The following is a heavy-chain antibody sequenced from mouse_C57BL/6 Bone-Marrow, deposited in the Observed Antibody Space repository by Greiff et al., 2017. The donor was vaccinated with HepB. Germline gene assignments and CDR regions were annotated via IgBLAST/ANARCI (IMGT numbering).Heavy chain of an antibody. D-gene: IGHD2-10*02. V-gene: IGHV2-2*01. CDR3: ARRGLPSYWYFDV. J-gene: IGHJ1*03. CDR2: IWSGGST. Sequence: QVQLKESGPGLVQPSQSLSITCTVSGFSLTSYGVHWVRQSPGKGLEWLGVIWSGGSTDSNAAFISRLSISKDNSKSQVFFKMNSLQADDTAIYYCARRGLPSYWYFDVWGTGTTVTVSS. CDR1: GFSLTSYG.